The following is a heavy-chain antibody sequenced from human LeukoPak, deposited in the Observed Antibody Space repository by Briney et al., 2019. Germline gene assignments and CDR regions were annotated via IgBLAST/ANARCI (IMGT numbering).Heavy chain of an antibody. CDR2: ISSSAGTT. J-gene: IGHJ4*02. CDR1: GFTFSGYE. CDR3: ARQQQQLWYD. V-gene: IGHV3-48*03. D-gene: IGHD5-18*01. Sequence: PGGSLRLSCAASGFTFSGYEMNWVRQAPGKGLEWVSYISSSAGTTYYADSVKGRFTISRDNAKNSLYLQMNSLRAEDTAVYFCARQQQQLWYDWGQGTLVTVSS.